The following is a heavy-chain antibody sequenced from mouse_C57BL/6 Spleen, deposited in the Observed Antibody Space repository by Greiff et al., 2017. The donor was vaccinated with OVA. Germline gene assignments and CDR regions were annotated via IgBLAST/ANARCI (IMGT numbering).Heavy chain of an antibody. CDR2: ISSGSSTI. D-gene: IGHD3-2*02. J-gene: IGHJ2*01. CDR3: ARAGQLRPYYFDY. V-gene: IGHV5-17*01. CDR1: GFTFSDYG. Sequence: EVQLVESGGGLVKPGGSLKLSCAASGFTFSDYGMHWVRQAPEKGLEWVAYISSGSSTIYYADTVKGRFTISRDNAKNTLFLQMTSLRSEDTAMYYCARAGQLRPYYFDYWGQGTTLTVSS.